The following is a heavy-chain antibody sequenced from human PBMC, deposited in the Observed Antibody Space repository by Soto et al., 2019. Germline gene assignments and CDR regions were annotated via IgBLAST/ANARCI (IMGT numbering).Heavy chain of an antibody. J-gene: IGHJ4*02. CDR3: ARAEYGSSDY. Sequence: AGGSLRLSCAASGFTFSSYAMHWVRQAPGKGLEWVAVISYDGSNKYYADSVKGRFTISRDNSKNTLYLQMNSLRAEDTAVYYCARAEYGSSDYWGQGTLVTVSS. CDR2: ISYDGSNK. CDR1: GFTFSSYA. D-gene: IGHD3-10*01. V-gene: IGHV3-30-3*01.